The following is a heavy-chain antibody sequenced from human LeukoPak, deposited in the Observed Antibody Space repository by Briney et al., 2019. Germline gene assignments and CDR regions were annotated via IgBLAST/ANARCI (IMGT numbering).Heavy chain of an antibody. V-gene: IGHV4-34*01. CDR2: INHSGST. D-gene: IGHD5-18*01. CDR1: GGSFSGYY. J-gene: IGHJ4*02. CDR3: AASRRYSSDY. Sequence: SETLSLTCAVYGGSFSGYYWSWIRQPPGKGLEWIGEINHSGSTNYNPSLKSRVTISVDTSKNQFSLKLSSVTAADTAVYYCAASRRYSSDYWGQGALVTVSS.